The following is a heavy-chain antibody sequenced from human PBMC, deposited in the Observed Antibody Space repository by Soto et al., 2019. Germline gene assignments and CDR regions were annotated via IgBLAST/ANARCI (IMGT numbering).Heavy chain of an antibody. Sequence: ASVKVSCKASGYTFTSYGISWVRQAPGQGLEWMGWISAYNGNTNYAQKLQGRVTMTTDTSTNTAYMELRSLRSDDTAVEFRARYGETGDELGPSDYWGQGTLVTVSS. CDR1: GYTFTSYG. D-gene: IGHD7-27*01. CDR2: ISAYNGNT. J-gene: IGHJ4*03. CDR3: ARYGETGDELGPSDY. V-gene: IGHV1-18*01.